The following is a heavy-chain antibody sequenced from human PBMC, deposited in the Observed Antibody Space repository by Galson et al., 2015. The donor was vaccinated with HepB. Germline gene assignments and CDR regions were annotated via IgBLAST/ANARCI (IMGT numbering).Heavy chain of an antibody. CDR3: SRLGDFSGYSSR. CDR1: GFTFSGSA. V-gene: IGHV3-73*01. D-gene: IGHD6-13*01. CDR2: IRSKVNNYAT. Sequence: SLRLSCAASGFTFSGSAIDWVRQASGKGPEWVGRIRSKVNNYATSYVPSLKGRFTISRDDSKNMAYLHMKSLKTEDTAVYYCSRLGDFSGYSSRWGQGTLVTVSS. J-gene: IGHJ4*02.